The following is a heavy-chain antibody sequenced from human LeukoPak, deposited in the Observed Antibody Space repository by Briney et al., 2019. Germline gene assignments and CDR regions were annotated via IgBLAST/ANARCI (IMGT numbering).Heavy chain of an antibody. J-gene: IGHJ1*01. V-gene: IGHV5-51*01. CDR3: ARHSGSGWYAEYFQH. CDR1: GYSFTSYW. CDR2: IYPGDSDT. D-gene: IGHD6-19*01. Sequence: AWESLKISCKGSGYSFTSYWIGWVRQMPGKGLEWMGIIYPGDSDTRYSPSFQGQVTISADKSISTAYLQWSSLKASDTAMYYCARHSGSGWYAEYFQHWGQGTLVTVSS.